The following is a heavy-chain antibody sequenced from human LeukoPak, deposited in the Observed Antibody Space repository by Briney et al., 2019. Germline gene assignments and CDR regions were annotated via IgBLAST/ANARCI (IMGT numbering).Heavy chain of an antibody. D-gene: IGHD1-1*01. J-gene: IGHJ4*02. Sequence: SETLSLTCTVSHGSISSFYWSWIRQPPGKGLEWIGSFYHSGSTNYNPSLKSRVTISVDTSKNQLFLKLNSVTAADTAVYSCASASNWLHFDSWGQGTLVTVSS. CDR2: FYHSGST. CDR1: HGSISSFY. V-gene: IGHV4-59*01. CDR3: ASASNWLHFDS.